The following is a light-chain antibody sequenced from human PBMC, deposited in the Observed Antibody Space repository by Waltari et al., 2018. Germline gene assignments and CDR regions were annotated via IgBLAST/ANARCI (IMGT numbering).Light chain of an antibody. Sequence: DIVMTQSPESLAVSLGERATINCKSSQSLLYTSNNKNYLAWHQQKPGQTPKLLIYWASTRESGVPDRFSGSGSGTDFTLTISNLQAEDVAVYYCQQYYTNPRTFGQGTRLEIK. CDR1: QSLLYTSNNKNY. CDR3: QQYYTNPRT. CDR2: WAS. V-gene: IGKV4-1*01. J-gene: IGKJ1*01.